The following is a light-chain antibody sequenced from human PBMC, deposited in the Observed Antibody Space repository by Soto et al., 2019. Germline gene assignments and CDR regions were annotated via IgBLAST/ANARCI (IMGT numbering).Light chain of an antibody. CDR1: QSVLYSSNNKNY. J-gene: IGKJ4*01. V-gene: IGKV4-1*01. CDR3: QQYYSTPLT. CDR2: WAS. Sequence: DIVMTQSPDSLAVSLGERATINCKSSQSVLYSSNNKNYLAWYQQKPGQPPKLLIYWASTRESGVPDRFSGSGSGTDLTLTIRSLQAEDVAVYSCQQYYSTPLTFGGGTKLELK.